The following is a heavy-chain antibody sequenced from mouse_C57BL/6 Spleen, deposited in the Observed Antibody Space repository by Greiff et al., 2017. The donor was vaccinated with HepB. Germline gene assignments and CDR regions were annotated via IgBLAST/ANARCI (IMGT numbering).Heavy chain of an antibody. V-gene: IGHV5-9-1*02. CDR2: ISSGGDYI. CDR1: GFTFSSYA. J-gene: IGHJ3*01. Sequence: EVKLMESGEGLVKPGGSLKLSCAASGFTFSSYAMSWVRQTPEKRLEWVAYISSGGDYIYYADTVKGRFTISRDNARNTLYLQMSSLKSEDTAMYYCTRDRSYDYDRTWFAYWGQGTLVTVSA. CDR3: TRDRSYDYDRTWFAY. D-gene: IGHD2-4*01.